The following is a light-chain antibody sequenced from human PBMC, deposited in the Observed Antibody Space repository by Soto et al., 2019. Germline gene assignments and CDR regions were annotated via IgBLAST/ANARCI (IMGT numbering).Light chain of an antibody. Sequence: DIQMTQSPSSLSASVGDRVTITCRASQGISNYLAWYQQKAGEVPKLLIYAASTLQSGVPSRFSGSKAGTDFTLTISSLQPEDVATYYCQKYNSVPWTFGQGTKVEIK. CDR1: QGISNY. CDR3: QKYNSVPWT. J-gene: IGKJ1*01. V-gene: IGKV1-27*01. CDR2: AAS.